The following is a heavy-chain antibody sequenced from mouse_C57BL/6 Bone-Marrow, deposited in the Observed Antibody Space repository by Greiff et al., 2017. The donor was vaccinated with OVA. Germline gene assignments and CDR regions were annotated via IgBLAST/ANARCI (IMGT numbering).Heavy chain of an antibody. CDR1: GFTFSSYG. J-gene: IGHJ3*01. CDR3: ARDSNYWFAY. Sequence: EVQVVESGGDLVKPGGSLKLSCAASGFTFSSYGMSWVRQTPDKRLEWVATISSGGSYTYYPDSVKGRFTISRDNAKNTLYLQMSSLESEDTAMYYCARDSNYWFAYWGQGTLVTVSA. CDR2: ISSGGSYT. V-gene: IGHV5-6*01. D-gene: IGHD2-5*01.